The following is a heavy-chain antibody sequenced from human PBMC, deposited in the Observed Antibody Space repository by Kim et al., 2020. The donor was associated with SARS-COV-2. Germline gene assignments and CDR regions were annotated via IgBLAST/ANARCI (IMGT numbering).Heavy chain of an antibody. CDR1: GGSFSGYY. Sequence: SETLSLTCAVYGGSFSGYYWSWIRQPPGKGLEWIGEINHSGSTNYNPSLKSRVTISVDTSKNQFSLKLSSVTAAATAVYYCARGGGSGSYYNEVFDYWGQGTLVTVSS. V-gene: IGHV4-34*01. CDR3: ARGGGSGSYYNEVFDY. D-gene: IGHD3-10*01. CDR2: INHSGST. J-gene: IGHJ4*02.